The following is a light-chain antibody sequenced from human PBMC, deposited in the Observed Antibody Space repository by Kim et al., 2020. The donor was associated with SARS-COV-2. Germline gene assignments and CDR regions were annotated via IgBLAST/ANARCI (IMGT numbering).Light chain of an antibody. CDR3: EVWDTSSDHVI. CDR2: YDT. Sequence: SYELTQPPSVSVAPRETARITCGGDNIASKSVHWYQQKPGQAPVLVIYYDTDRPSGIPERFSGSNSGNTATLTISRVEAGDEAAYYCEVWDTSSDHVIFGGGTKVTVL. CDR1: NIASKS. V-gene: IGLV3-21*04. J-gene: IGLJ2*01.